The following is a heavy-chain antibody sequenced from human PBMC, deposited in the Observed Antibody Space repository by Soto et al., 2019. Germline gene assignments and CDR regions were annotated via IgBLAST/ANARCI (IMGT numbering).Heavy chain of an antibody. CDR1: GFSLSTTGVG. CDR3: ARSLWFGELH. Sequence: QITLKESGPPLVKPTQTLTLTCSFSGFSLSTTGVGVGWIRQSPGKALEWLAIIYWDNDKRYNPSLKSRVTITKDTSKNQVVLTVTNMDPVDTGTYYCARSLWFGELHWGQGALVTVSS. V-gene: IGHV2-5*02. D-gene: IGHD3-10*01. J-gene: IGHJ4*02. CDR2: IYWDNDK.